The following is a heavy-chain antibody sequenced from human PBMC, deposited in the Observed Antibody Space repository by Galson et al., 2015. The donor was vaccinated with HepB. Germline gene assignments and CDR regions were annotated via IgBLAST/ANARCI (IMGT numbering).Heavy chain of an antibody. V-gene: IGHV3-48*01. CDR1: GFTFSSYS. D-gene: IGHD6-13*01. CDR3: ARVRAAAGSMNWYSDL. Sequence: SLRLSCAASGFTFSSYSMNWVRQAPGKGLEWVSYISSSSSTIYDADSVKGRFTISRDNAKNSLYLQMNSLRAEDTAVYYCARVRAAAGSMNWYSDLWGRGTLVTVSS. J-gene: IGHJ2*01. CDR2: ISSSSSTI.